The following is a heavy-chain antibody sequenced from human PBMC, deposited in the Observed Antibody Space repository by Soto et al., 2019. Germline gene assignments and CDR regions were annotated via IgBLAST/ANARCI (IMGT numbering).Heavy chain of an antibody. J-gene: IGHJ4*02. Sequence: PSETLSLTCDVIGGSFSGFHWTWIRQPPEGGLEWIGEIDSYGDTNYNPSLRGRVTISLDLSNSQFSLSLRSVTAADTAVYYCARGRYDYNWGSLRTHFDYWGQGTPVTVSS. CDR1: GGSFSGFH. CDR3: ARGRYDYNWGSLRTHFDY. CDR2: IDSYGDT. D-gene: IGHD3-16*01. V-gene: IGHV4-34*01.